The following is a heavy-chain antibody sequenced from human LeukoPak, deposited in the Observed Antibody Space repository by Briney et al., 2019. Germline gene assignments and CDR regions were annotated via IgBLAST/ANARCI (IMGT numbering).Heavy chain of an antibody. CDR3: ARDAGFCSGGSCPRYYFDY. J-gene: IGHJ4*02. Sequence: GGSLRLSCAASGFTFISYAMHWVRQAPGKGLEYVSAISSNGGSTYYANTVKGRFTISRDNSKNTLYLQMGSLRAEDMAVYYCARDAGFCSGGSCPRYYFDYWGQGTLVTVSS. V-gene: IGHV3-64*01. CDR1: GFTFISYA. CDR2: ISSNGGST. D-gene: IGHD2-15*01.